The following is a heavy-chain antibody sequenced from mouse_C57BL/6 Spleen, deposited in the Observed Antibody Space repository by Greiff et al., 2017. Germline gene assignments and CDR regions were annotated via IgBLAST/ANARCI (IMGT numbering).Heavy chain of an antibody. CDR2: IYPGDGDT. CDR3: ARSMITSHFDY. D-gene: IGHD2-4*01. V-gene: IGHV1-80*01. Sequence: VQLQQSGAELVKPGASVKISCKASGYAFSSYWMNWVKQRPGKGLEWIGQIYPGDGDTNYNGKFKGKATLTADKSSSTAYMQLSSLTSEDSAVYFCARSMITSHFDYWGQGTTLTVSS. J-gene: IGHJ2*01. CDR1: GYAFSSYW.